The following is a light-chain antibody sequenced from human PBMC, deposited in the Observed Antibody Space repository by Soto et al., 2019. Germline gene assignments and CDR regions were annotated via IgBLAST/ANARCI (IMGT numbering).Light chain of an antibody. CDR1: QSVDSTY. J-gene: IGKJ5*01. V-gene: IGKV3-20*01. Sequence: EIVLTQSPGTLSLSLGERGTLSCRASQSVDSTYLTWYQQKPGQAPRLLIYGASGRATGIPDRFSGSGSGTDFTLTISRLEPEDFAVYYCQQYNNWPPTFGQGTRLEIK. CDR3: QQYNNWPPT. CDR2: GAS.